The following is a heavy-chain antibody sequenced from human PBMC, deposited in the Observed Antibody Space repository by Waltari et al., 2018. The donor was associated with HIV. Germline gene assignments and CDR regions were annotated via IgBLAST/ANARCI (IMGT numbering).Heavy chain of an antibody. V-gene: IGHV4-39*07. Sequence: QLQLQESGPGLVKPSEPLSLTCTVSGGSVGSSSTYWGWIRQPPGKGLEWIGSINYSGNSYDNPSLKSRVTISVDTSKNQLSLNLSSVTAADTAVYYCAPYYYISSRHYFDSWGQGTLVTVSS. CDR3: APYYYISSRHYFDS. D-gene: IGHD3-16*01. CDR2: INYSGNS. CDR1: GGSVGSSSTY. J-gene: IGHJ4*02.